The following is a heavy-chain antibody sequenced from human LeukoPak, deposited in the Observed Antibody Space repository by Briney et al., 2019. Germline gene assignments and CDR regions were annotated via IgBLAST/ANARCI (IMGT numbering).Heavy chain of an antibody. CDR3: ARGLAISSSGWYDTFDY. CDR1: GFTFSNSA. D-gene: IGHD6-19*01. CDR2: ISTNGDRT. J-gene: IGHJ4*02. V-gene: IGHV3-64*02. Sequence: GGSLRLSCAASGFTFSNSAMYWVRQAPGKGLEFVSVISTNGDRTYYADSVKGRFTISRDNSKNTLYLQMGSLRADDMAVYYCARGLAISSSGWYDTFDYWGQGALVTVSS.